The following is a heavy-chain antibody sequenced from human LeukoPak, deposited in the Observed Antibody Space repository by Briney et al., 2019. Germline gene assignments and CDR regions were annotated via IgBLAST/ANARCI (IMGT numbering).Heavy chain of an antibody. Sequence: PSETLSLTCTVSGGSISSGGYYWSWIRQHPGKGLEWIGYIYYSGSTNYNPSLKSRVTISVDTSKNQFSLKLSSVTAADTAVYYCARSHNWGSRYYYGMDVWGQGTTVTVSS. CDR1: GGSISSGGYY. V-gene: IGHV4-61*08. J-gene: IGHJ6*02. D-gene: IGHD7-27*01. CDR3: ARSHNWGSRYYYGMDV. CDR2: IYYSGST.